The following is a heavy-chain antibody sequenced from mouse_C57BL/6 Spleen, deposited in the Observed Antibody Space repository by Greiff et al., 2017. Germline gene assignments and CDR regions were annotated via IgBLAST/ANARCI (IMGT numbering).Heavy chain of an antibody. CDR3: TGWFLYYYAMDY. Sequence: EVKLEESGGGLVQPGGSMKLSCVASGFTFSNYWMNWVRQSPEKGLEWVAQIRLKSDNYATHYAESVKGRFTISRDDSKSSVYLQMNNLRAEDTGIYYCTGWFLYYYAMDYWGQGTSVTVSS. J-gene: IGHJ4*01. V-gene: IGHV6-3*01. D-gene: IGHD2-3*01. CDR2: IRLKSDNYAT. CDR1: GFTFSNYW.